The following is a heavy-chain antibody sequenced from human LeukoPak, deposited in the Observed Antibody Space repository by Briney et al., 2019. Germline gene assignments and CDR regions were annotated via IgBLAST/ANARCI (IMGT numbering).Heavy chain of an antibody. D-gene: IGHD6-13*01. J-gene: IGHJ4*02. V-gene: IGHV3-11*01. CDR1: GFTFSSYA. CDR3: ASDIVAPGLHFEY. CDR2: ITPSGTAT. Sequence: GGSLRLSCAASGFTFSSYAMSWIRQAPGKGLEWVSYITPSGTATYYADSVKGRFTISRDNAKNSLYLQMNSLRAEDTAVYYCASDIVAPGLHFEYWGQGTLVTVSS.